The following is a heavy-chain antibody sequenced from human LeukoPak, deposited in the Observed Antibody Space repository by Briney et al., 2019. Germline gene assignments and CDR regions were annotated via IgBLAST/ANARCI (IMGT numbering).Heavy chain of an antibody. CDR3: ARDLVVVPAAHNPDYYFDY. V-gene: IGHV1-18*01. D-gene: IGHD2-2*01. Sequence: ASVKVSCKASGYTFTSYGISWVRQAPGQGLEWMGWISAYNGNTNYAQKLQGRVTMTTDTSTSTAYMELRSLRSDDTAVYYCARDLVVVPAAHNPDYYFDYWGQGTLVTVSS. J-gene: IGHJ4*02. CDR1: GYTFTSYG. CDR2: ISAYNGNT.